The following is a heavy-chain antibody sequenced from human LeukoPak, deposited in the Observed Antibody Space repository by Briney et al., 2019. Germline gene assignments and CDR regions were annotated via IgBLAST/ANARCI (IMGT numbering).Heavy chain of an antibody. D-gene: IGHD3-10*01. Sequence: PGGSLRLSCAASGFTLSSYWMSWVRQAPGKGLEWVSSISSSSSYIYYADSVKGRFTISRDNAKNSLYLQMNSLRAEDTAVYYCARDRTFRGVIITGGFDPWGQGTLVTVSS. CDR2: ISSSSSYI. CDR3: ARDRTFRGVIITGGFDP. J-gene: IGHJ5*02. V-gene: IGHV3-21*01. CDR1: GFTLSSYW.